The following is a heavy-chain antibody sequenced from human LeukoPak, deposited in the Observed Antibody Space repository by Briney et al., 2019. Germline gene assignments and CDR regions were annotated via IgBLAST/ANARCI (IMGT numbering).Heavy chain of an antibody. CDR1: GFTFSSYE. CDR3: ARDYPYYYDGMWYCDY. J-gene: IGHJ4*02. CDR2: ISSSGSTI. Sequence: GGSLRLSCAASGFTFSSYEMNWVRQAPGKGLEWVSYISSSGSTIYYADSVKGRFTISRDNAKNSLYLQMSSLRAEDTAVYYCARDYPYYYDGMWYCDYWGQGTLVSVSS. V-gene: IGHV3-48*03. D-gene: IGHD3-22*01.